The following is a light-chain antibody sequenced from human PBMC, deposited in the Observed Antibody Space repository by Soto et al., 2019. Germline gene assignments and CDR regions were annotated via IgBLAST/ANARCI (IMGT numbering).Light chain of an antibody. V-gene: IGKV1-5*03. J-gene: IGKJ1*01. CDR1: QSISVW. CDR2: MAS. Sequence: DIQMTQSPSTLSASVGDRVTITCRASQSISVWLAWHQQKPGKAPNLLIYMASTLKSGVPSRFSGSGSGTEFTLTISSLQADDFATYYCQKYNDNSRTFGQGTKVDIK. CDR3: QKYNDNSRT.